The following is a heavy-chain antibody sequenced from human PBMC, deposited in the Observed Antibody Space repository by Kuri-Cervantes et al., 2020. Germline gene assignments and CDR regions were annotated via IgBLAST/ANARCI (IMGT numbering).Heavy chain of an antibody. CDR1: GFSLSTSGVG. D-gene: IGHD3-9*01. V-gene: IGHV2-5*02. J-gene: IGHJ5*02. Sequence: SGPTLVKPTQTLTLTCTFSGFSLSTSGVGVGWIRQPPGKALEWLALIYWDDDKRYSPSLKSRLTITKDTSKNQVVLTMTNMDPVDTATYYCAHSDYDVLTGYYLKYNWFDPWGQGTLVTVSS. CDR3: AHSDYDVLTGYYLKYNWFDP. CDR2: IYWDDDK.